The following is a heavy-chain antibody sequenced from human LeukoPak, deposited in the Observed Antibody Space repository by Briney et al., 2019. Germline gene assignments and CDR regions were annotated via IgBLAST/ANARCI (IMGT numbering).Heavy chain of an antibody. CDR2: LSAYNGNT. Sequence: ASVKFSCKSSGYTFTSYGISWVRQAPGQGLEWMGWLSAYNGNTNYAQKLQGRVTMTTDTSTSTAYMELRSLRSDDTAVYYCARDHDYCSGGSCYPRNWFDPWGQGTLVTVSS. V-gene: IGHV1-18*01. D-gene: IGHD2-15*01. J-gene: IGHJ5*02. CDR3: ARDHDYCSGGSCYPRNWFDP. CDR1: GYTFTSYG.